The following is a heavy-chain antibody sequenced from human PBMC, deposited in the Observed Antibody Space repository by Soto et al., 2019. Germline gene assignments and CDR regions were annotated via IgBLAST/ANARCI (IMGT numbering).Heavy chain of an antibody. V-gene: IGHV2-5*01. CDR1: GFSLRDYAVG. CDR2: IYWHDNE. J-gene: IGHJ4*02. CDR3: AHGSGWLFDY. D-gene: IGHD6-19*01. Sequence: ITLKESGPTLVKPTQTLTLPCTFSGFSLRDYAVGVGWIRQPPGKALEWLSFIYWHDNEYYSPSLRSRLTISKDTSKSQVVLTMTNMDPVDTATYYCAHGSGWLFDYWGQGTLVTVSS.